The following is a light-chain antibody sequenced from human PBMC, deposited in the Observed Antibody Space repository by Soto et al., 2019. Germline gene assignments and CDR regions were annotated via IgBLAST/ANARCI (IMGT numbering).Light chain of an antibody. CDR1: QSVSSW. CDR3: QQYHSDSYT. Sequence: DIQMTQSPSTLSASVGDRVTITCRASQSVSSWLAWYQQQPGKAPNLLIFKASNLENGVPSRFSGSGSGTEFTLTLSSLQHEDFATYYCQQYHSDSYTFDQETKLE. CDR2: KAS. J-gene: IGKJ2*01. V-gene: IGKV1-5*03.